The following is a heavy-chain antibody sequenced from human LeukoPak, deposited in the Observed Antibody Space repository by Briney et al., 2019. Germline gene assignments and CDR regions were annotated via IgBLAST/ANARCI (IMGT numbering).Heavy chain of an antibody. J-gene: IGHJ4*02. CDR3: ARDGPDYYGSGSHYFDY. Sequence: SETLSLTCTVSGGSISSYYWSWIRQPPGKGLEWIGYIYYSGSTNYNPSLKSRVTISVDTSKNQFSLKLSSVTAADTAVYYCARDGPDYYGSGSHYFDYWGQGTLVTVLS. V-gene: IGHV4-59*01. CDR2: IYYSGST. CDR1: GGSISSYY. D-gene: IGHD3-10*01.